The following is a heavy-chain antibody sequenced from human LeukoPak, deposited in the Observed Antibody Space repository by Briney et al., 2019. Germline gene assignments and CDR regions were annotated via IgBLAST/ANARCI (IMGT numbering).Heavy chain of an antibody. CDR2: IKQDGSEK. V-gene: IGHV3-7*01. D-gene: IGHD2-15*01. J-gene: IGHJ5*02. CDR1: GFTFSSYW. CDR3: ARVGCSGGSCSFDP. Sequence: GGCLRLSCAASGFTFSSYWMSWVRQAPGKGLEWVANIKQDGSEKYYVDSVKGRFTISRDNAKNSLYLQMNSLRAEDTAVYYCARVGCSGGSCSFDPWGQGTLVTVSS.